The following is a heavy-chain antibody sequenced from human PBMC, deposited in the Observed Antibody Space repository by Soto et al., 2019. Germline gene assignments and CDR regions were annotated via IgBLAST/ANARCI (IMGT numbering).Heavy chain of an antibody. D-gene: IGHD5-18*01. CDR2: IYPAGPT. CDR3: AKHKGYNYGIDY. Sequence: GSLRLSCTASGFTFGDYAMGWFRQAPGKGLGWVSVIYPAGPTYYADSVKGRFTISRDNSKNTLYLQMNSLRAEDTAVYYCAKHKGYNYGIDYWGQGTLVTVS. CDR1: GFTFGDYA. J-gene: IGHJ4*02. V-gene: IGHV3-23*03.